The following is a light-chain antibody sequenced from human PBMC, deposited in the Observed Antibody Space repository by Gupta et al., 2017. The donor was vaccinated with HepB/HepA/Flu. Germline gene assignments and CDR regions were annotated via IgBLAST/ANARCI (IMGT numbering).Light chain of an antibody. J-gene: IGLJ2*01. V-gene: IGLV2-14*03. CDR3: SSYTSSSSVV. Sequence: QSALTQPAYVSGSPGQSITIPCPGTSSDVGGYNYVSWYQQHPGKAPKLMIYDVSNRPSGVSNRFSGSKSGNTASLTISGLQAEDEADYYCSSYTSSSSVVFGGGTKLTVL. CDR1: SSDVGGYNY. CDR2: DVS.